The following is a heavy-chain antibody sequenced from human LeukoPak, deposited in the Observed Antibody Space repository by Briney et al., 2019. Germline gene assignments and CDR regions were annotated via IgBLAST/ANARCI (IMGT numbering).Heavy chain of an antibody. Sequence: GGSLRLSCVASGITFSDYWMGWVRQAPGKGLEWVGRIKSKGDGETIDYNTPVKGRFSISRDDSKNTLYLQMNSLKDEDTAMYYCTVRSSIWSQGTLVTVSS. V-gene: IGHV3-15*01. CDR2: IKSKGDGETI. D-gene: IGHD3-3*02. CDR1: GITFSDYW. CDR3: TVRSSI. J-gene: IGHJ4*02.